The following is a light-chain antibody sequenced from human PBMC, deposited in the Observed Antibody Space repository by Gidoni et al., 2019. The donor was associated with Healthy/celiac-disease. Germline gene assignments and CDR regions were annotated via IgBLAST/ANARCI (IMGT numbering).Light chain of an antibody. Sequence: ILLTQSPATLSLSPGERATLSCRASPSISSSYLAWYQQKPGQAPRLLIYGASSRATGIPDRFSGSGSGTDFTLTISRLEPEDFAVYYCQQYGSSLYTFGQGTKLEIK. CDR2: GAS. CDR3: QQYGSSLYT. V-gene: IGKV3-20*01. J-gene: IGKJ2*01. CDR1: PSISSSY.